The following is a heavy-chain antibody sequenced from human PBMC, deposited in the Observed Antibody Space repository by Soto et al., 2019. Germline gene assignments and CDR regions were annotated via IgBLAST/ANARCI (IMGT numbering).Heavy chain of an antibody. Sequence: QVQLVESGEEVKKPGASVKVSCKASGYSFVNYGIAWVRQAPEQGLEWMGWISPYTGNTHSATKVQGRLTMTTDTSTSTAYMDLGSLTSDDTAVYYCVMVDNYVTPTPQDVWGQGTTVTVSS. D-gene: IGHD3-16*01. J-gene: IGHJ6*02. CDR3: VMVDNYVTPTPQDV. CDR1: GYSFVNYG. V-gene: IGHV1-18*01. CDR2: ISPYTGNT.